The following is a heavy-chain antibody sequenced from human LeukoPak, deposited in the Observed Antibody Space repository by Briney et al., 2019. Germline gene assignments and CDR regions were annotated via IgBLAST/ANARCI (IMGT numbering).Heavy chain of an antibody. V-gene: IGHV3-53*05. J-gene: IGHJ6*02. D-gene: IGHD6-13*01. CDR2: IYSGGST. CDR3: AKDLSSSSWYVGYYYYYGMDV. CDR1: GFTVSSNY. Sequence: GGSLRLSCAASGFTVSSNYMSWVRQAPGKGLEWVSVIYSGGSTYYADSVKGRFTISRDNSKNTLYLQMNSLRAEDTAVYYCAKDLSSSSWYVGYYYYYGMDVWGQGTTVTVSS.